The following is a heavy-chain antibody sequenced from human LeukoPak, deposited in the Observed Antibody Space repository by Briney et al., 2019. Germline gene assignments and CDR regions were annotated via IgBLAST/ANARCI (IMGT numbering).Heavy chain of an antibody. V-gene: IGHV3-23*01. Sequence: GGSLRLSCAASGFTFSSCAMSWVRQAPGKGLEWVSAISGSGGSTYYADPVKGRFTISRDNANNSLYLQMNSLRAEDTAVYYCARVHSGSYQYYYYYYMDVWGKGTTVTVSS. CDR3: ARVHSGSYQYYYYYYMDV. CDR1: GFTFSSCA. J-gene: IGHJ6*03. D-gene: IGHD1-26*01. CDR2: ISGSGGST.